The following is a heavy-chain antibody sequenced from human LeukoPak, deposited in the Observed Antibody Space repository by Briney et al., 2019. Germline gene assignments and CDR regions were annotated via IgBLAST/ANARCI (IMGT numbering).Heavy chain of an antibody. CDR2: IFYGGST. CDR1: GGSISNGDYY. J-gene: IGHJ4*02. V-gene: IGHV4-31*03. D-gene: IGHD2-21*02. Sequence: SQTLSLTCTVSGGSISNGDYYWNWIRQHPGKGLEYIGYIFYGGSTYYNPSLKSRVTISVDTSKNQFSLRLTSVTAADTAVYYCGSQGKGDFGPFDYWGQGTLVTVSS. CDR3: GSQGKGDFGPFDY.